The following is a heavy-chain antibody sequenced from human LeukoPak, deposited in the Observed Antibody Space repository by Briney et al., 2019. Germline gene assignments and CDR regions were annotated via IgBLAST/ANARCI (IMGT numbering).Heavy chain of an antibody. J-gene: IGHJ5*02. Sequence: GGSLRLSCTASGITFSSYAMSWVRQAPGKGLEWVSAISGSGGSTYYADSVKGRFTISRDNTKNTLYLQMNSLRAEDTAVYYCAKLVPSDDFWSGYLGWFDPWGQGTLVTVSS. CDR2: ISGSGGST. D-gene: IGHD3-3*01. CDR3: AKLVPSDDFWSGYLGWFDP. V-gene: IGHV3-23*01. CDR1: GITFSSYA.